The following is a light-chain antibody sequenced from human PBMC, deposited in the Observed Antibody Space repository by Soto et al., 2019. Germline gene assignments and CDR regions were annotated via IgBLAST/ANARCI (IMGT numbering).Light chain of an antibody. V-gene: IGLV2-11*01. CDR1: SSDVGGYNY. CDR3: CSYAGSSYV. J-gene: IGLJ1*01. CDR2: DVS. Sequence: QSALTQPRSVSGSPGQSVTISCTGTSSDVGGYNYVSWYQQHPGKAPKLMIYDVSKRPSVVPDRFSGSKSGNTASLTISGLQAEDEADYYCCSYAGSSYVFGSETKLTVL.